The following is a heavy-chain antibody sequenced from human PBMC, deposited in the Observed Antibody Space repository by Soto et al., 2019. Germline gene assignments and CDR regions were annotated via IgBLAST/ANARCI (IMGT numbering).Heavy chain of an antibody. J-gene: IGHJ5*02. CDR3: TPRLDYSPFNWFDP. CDR2: IRSKPKNYAT. Sequence: EVQLVESGGGLVQPGGSLKLACAASGFTFSGSGIHWVRQASGKGLEWVGRIRSKPKNYATAYAASVEARFTISRDDSXTTEYLQMTSLKTEDTAVYYCTPRLDYSPFNWFDPWGQGTLVTVSS. V-gene: IGHV3-73*01. D-gene: IGHD4-4*01. CDR1: GFTFSGSG.